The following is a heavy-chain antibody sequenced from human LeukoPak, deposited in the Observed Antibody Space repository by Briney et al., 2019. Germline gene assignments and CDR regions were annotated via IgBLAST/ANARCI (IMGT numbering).Heavy chain of an antibody. Sequence: GGSLRLSCAASGFSFGSYGIHWVRQAPGKGLEWVAVISYDGSNKYYADSVKGRFTISRDNSKNTLYLQMNSLRAEDTAVYYCARDALLAVAGTPDYWGQGTLVTVSS. V-gene: IGHV3-30*03. CDR3: ARDALLAVAGTPDY. J-gene: IGHJ4*02. D-gene: IGHD6-19*01. CDR2: ISYDGSNK. CDR1: GFSFGSYG.